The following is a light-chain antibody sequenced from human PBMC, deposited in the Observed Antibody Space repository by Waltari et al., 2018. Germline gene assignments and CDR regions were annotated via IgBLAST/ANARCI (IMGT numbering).Light chain of an antibody. CDR1: QSLLYNSNTKNY. CDR2: WAS. V-gene: IGKV4-1*01. Sequence: DIVMTQSPDSLAVSLGERATINCKSSQSLLYNSNTKNYLAWYQQKPGQPPKMLIYWASSRESGVPGRFSGSGSGTDFTLTISSLQAEDVAVYYCQQYYATPRTFGPGTKVDIK. CDR3: QQYYATPRT. J-gene: IGKJ3*01.